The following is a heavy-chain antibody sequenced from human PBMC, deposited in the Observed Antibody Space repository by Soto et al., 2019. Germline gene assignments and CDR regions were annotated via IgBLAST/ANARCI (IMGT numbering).Heavy chain of an antibody. J-gene: IGHJ4*02. CDR3: ARADNDYYVAS. V-gene: IGHV4-31*03. CDR1: GGSIRSGHYY. D-gene: IGHD2-21*02. Sequence: SSETLSLTCTVSGGSIRSGHYYWTWIRQRPEKGLEWIGFIFNSGNAYYNPSLKSRLAISVDTSKNQFSLKVDSVTAADTAMYYCARADNDYYVASWGQGDLVIVSS. CDR2: IFNSGNA.